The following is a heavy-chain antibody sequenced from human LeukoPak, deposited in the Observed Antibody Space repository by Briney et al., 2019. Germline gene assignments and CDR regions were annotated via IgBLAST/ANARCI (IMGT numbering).Heavy chain of an antibody. V-gene: IGHV4-30-2*01. CDR3: ARGSSITIFGVVRPYFDY. CDR2: IYHSGST. Sequence: SQTLSLTCTVSGGSISSGGYYWSWIRQPPGKGLEWIGYIYHSGSTYYNPSLKSRVTISVDRSKNQFSLKLSSVTAADTAVYYCARGSSITIFGVVRPYFDYWGQGTLVTVSS. D-gene: IGHD3-3*01. J-gene: IGHJ4*02. CDR1: GGSISSGGYY.